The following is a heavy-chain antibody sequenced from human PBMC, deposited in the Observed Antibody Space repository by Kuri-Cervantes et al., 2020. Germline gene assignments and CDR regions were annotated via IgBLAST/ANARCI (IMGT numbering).Heavy chain of an antibody. CDR2: INWNSVNI. J-gene: IGHJ3*02. CDR3: AKANWNYEGRVAFDI. V-gene: IGHV3-9*01. CDR1: GFTFDDYA. D-gene: IGHD1-7*01. Sequence: SLKISCAASGFTFDDYAMHWVRQAPGKGLEWVSGINWNSVNIGYADSVKGRFTISRDNAKNSLYLQMNSLRAEDTALYYCAKANWNYEGRVAFDIWGQGTMVTVSS.